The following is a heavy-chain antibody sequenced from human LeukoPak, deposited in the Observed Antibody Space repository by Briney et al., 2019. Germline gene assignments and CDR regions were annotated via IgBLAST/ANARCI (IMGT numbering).Heavy chain of an antibody. J-gene: IGHJ4*02. Sequence: SETLSLTCTVSGGSISSSSYYWGWIRQPPGKGLEWIGSIYYSGGTYYNPSLKSRVTISVDTSKNQFSLKLSSVTAADTAVYYCARQIDGYNSGPSYFDYWGQGTLVTVSS. V-gene: IGHV4-39*01. CDR1: GGSISSSSYY. CDR3: ARQIDGYNSGPSYFDY. D-gene: IGHD5-24*01. CDR2: IYYSGGT.